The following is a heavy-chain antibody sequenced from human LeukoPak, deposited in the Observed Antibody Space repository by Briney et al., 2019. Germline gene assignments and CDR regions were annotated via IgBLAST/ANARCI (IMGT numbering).Heavy chain of an antibody. D-gene: IGHD3-10*01. CDR1: GASVNSYY. CDR3: ARNYSKSPGEDHGLKYFDY. Sequence: ASETLSLTCTVSGASVNSYYWDWIRQPPGKGLEWIGCISDSGSTYFNPSLKSRVTISVDTSKNQFSLQLRFVTAADTAVYYCARNYSKSPGEDHGLKYFDYWGQGSLVTVSS. J-gene: IGHJ4*02. CDR2: ISDSGST. V-gene: IGHV4-59*02.